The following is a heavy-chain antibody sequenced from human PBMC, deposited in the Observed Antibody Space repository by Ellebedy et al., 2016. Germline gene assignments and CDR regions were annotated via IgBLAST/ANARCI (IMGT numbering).Heavy chain of an antibody. V-gene: IGHV3-33*01. Sequence: GESLKISXAASGFTLSGYGMHWVRQAPGKGLEWVAVIWHDGSYQYYADSVKGRFTISRDNSNNMMYLQMNSLRAEDTAVYYCARAPRGIYYFDFWGQGTLVTASS. CDR1: GFTLSGYG. D-gene: IGHD2/OR15-2a*01. CDR3: ARAPRGIYYFDF. J-gene: IGHJ4*02. CDR2: IWHDGSYQ.